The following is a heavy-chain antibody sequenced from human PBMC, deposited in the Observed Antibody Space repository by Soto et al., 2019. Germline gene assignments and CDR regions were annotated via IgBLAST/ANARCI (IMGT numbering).Heavy chain of an antibody. D-gene: IGHD4-4*01. CDR3: AKEPLRDYSNDY. CDR1: GFTFSSFD. CDR2: ISGSGGST. V-gene: IGHV3-23*01. J-gene: IGHJ4*02. Sequence: TGGSLRLSCAASGFTFSSFDMGWVRQPPGKGLEWVSTISGSGGSTYYADSVKGRFTISIDNSKNTLYLQMNSLRAEDTAVYYCAKEPLRDYSNDYWGQGTLVTVSS.